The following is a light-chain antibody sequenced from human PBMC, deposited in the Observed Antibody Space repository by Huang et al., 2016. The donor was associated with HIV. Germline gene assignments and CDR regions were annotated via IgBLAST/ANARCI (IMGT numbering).Light chain of an antibody. CDR3: QQSYTVPYT. Sequence: DIQMTQSHSSLSASIGARVTITCRASQSITRFLNWYQQKPGKAPELLIFTASDLESGVPSRFSGSGSGTDFTLTIDSVQPEDFATYYCQQSYTVPYTFGQGTKLEIK. J-gene: IGKJ2*01. CDR2: TAS. CDR1: QSITRF. V-gene: IGKV1-39*01.